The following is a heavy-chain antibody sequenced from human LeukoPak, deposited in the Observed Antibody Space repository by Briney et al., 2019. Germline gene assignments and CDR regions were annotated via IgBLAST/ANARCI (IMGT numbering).Heavy chain of an antibody. V-gene: IGHV1-8*01. CDR3: ARLYYYASSGYDALDI. D-gene: IGHD3-22*01. CDR1: GYTFTSYD. Sequence: ASVKVSCKTSGYTFTSYDINWVRQVTGQGLEWVGGMDGNSGKTAYAQNFLGRVTITRNSSISTAYMELSSLRSEDTAVYYRARLYYYASSGYDALDIWGQGTMVAVSS. J-gene: IGHJ3*02. CDR2: MDGNSGKT.